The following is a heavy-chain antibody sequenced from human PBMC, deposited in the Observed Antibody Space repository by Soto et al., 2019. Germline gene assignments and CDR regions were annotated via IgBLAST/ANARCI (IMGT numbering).Heavy chain of an antibody. CDR3: ARDRGSGSYYLGPYYFDY. CDR2: ITTYTGNT. D-gene: IGHD1-26*01. V-gene: IGHV1-18*01. CDR1: GYTFTDYG. J-gene: IGHJ4*02. Sequence: QVPLVQSGAEVRRPGASVRVSCKASGYTFTDYGFSWVRQAPGQGLEWMGWITTYTGNTKFAQKFQGRVTMTTDRFTSTAYMDLRSLTSDDTAVYYCARDRGSGSYYLGPYYFDYWGQGTLVTVSS.